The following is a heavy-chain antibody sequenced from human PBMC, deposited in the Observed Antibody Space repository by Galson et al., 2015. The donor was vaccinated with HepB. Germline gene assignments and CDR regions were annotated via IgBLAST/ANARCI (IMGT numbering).Heavy chain of an antibody. Sequence: TLSLTCTVSGGSISSGGYYWSWIRQHPGKGLEWIGYIYYSGSTYYNPSLKSLVTISVDTSKNQFSLKLSSVAAADTAVYYCARDSGCGGDCSAFDYWGKGTLVTVSS. J-gene: IGHJ4*02. CDR3: ARDSGCGGDCSAFDY. V-gene: IGHV4-31*01. CDR1: GGSISSGGYY. CDR2: IYYSGST. D-gene: IGHD2-21*01.